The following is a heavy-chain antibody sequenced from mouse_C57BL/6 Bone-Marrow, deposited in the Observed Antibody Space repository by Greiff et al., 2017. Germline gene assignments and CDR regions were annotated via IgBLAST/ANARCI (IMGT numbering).Heavy chain of an antibody. CDR3: ARERYYSSYAMDY. D-gene: IGHD1-1*01. Sequence: VHLVESGPGLVKPSQSLSLTCSVTGYSITSGYYWNWIRQFPGNKLEWMGYISYDGSNNYNPSLKNRISITRDTSKNQFFLKLNSVTTEDTATYYCARERYYSSYAMDYWGQGTSVTVSS. V-gene: IGHV3-6*01. CDR2: ISYDGSN. J-gene: IGHJ4*01. CDR1: GYSITSGYY.